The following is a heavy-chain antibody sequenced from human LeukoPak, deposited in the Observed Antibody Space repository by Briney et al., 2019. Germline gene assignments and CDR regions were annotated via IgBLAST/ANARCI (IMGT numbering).Heavy chain of an antibody. CDR1: GGSISSGSYY. Sequence: SETLSLTCTVSGGSISSGSYYWSWIRQPPGKGLEWIGYIHYSGSSNYNPSLKSRVTISVDTSKNQFSLKLSSVTAADTAVYYCARGYSYGQWYFDYWGQGTLVTVSS. D-gene: IGHD5-18*01. CDR3: ARGYSYGQWYFDY. CDR2: IHYSGSS. J-gene: IGHJ4*02. V-gene: IGHV4-61*01.